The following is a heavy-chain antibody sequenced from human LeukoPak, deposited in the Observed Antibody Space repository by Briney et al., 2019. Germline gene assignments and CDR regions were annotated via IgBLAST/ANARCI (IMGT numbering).Heavy chain of an antibody. V-gene: IGHV4-34*01. D-gene: IGHD3-16*01. Sequence: SETLSLTSAVYGGSFSGNYWSWIRQPPGKGLEWIGEINHGGSTNYNPSLKRRVTISVDTSKNQVSLKLSSVTAADTAVYYCSRGPYYYAHWGQGTLVTVSS. CDR3: SRGPYYYAH. CDR2: INHGGST. J-gene: IGHJ4*02. CDR1: GGSFSGNY.